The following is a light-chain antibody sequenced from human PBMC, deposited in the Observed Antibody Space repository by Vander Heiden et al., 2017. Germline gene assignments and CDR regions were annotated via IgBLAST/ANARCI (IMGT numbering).Light chain of an antibody. CDR3: CSYAGRYTYV. V-gene: IGLV2-11*01. Sequence: QSVLTQPRSVSGSPGQSVTISCTGTSSDVGGYDYVSWYQQHPDKAPKLMIYDVSKRPSGVPDRFSASKSGNTASLTISGLQAEDEADYYCCSYAGRYTYVFGTGTQVTVL. CDR2: DVS. J-gene: IGLJ1*01. CDR1: SSDVGGYDY.